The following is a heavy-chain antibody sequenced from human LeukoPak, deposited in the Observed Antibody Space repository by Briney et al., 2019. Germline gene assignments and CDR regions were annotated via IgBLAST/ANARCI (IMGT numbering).Heavy chain of an antibody. D-gene: IGHD5-18*01. Sequence: GASVKVSCKASGGTFSSYAISWVRQAPGQGLEWMGRIIPILGIANYAQEFQGRVTITADKSTSTAYMELSSLRSEDTAVYYCARDVDTAMAFDYWGQGTLVTVSS. CDR1: GGTFSSYA. V-gene: IGHV1-69*04. CDR2: IIPILGIA. J-gene: IGHJ4*02. CDR3: ARDVDTAMAFDY.